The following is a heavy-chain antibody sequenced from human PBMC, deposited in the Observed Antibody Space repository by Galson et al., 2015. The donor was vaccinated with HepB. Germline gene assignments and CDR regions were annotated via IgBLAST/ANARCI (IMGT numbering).Heavy chain of an antibody. CDR2: IAFDGSEK. V-gene: IGHV3-30*04. CDR3: ASFLSGSGSYFNAAFDT. Sequence: SLRLSCAASEFTFGNYAIHWVRQAPGKGLEWVAVIAFDGSEKYYADSAKGRFTISRDNSKNMLYLQMNRLRAEDTAVYYCASFLSGSGSYFNAAFDTWGQGTMVTVSS. J-gene: IGHJ3*02. CDR1: EFTFGNYA. D-gene: IGHD3-10*01.